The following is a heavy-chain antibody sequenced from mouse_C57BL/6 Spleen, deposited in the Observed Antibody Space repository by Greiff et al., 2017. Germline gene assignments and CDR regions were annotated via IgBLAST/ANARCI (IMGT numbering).Heavy chain of an antibody. Sequence: VQRVESGAELVRPGASVTLSCKASGYTFTDYEMHWVKQTPVHGLEWIGAIDPETGGTAYNQKFKGKAILTADKSSSTAYMELRSLTSEDSAVYYCTRDDYDGRAWFTYWGQGTLVTVSA. CDR3: TRDDYDGRAWFTY. CDR2: IDPETGGT. J-gene: IGHJ3*01. V-gene: IGHV1-15*01. CDR1: GYTFTDYE. D-gene: IGHD2-4*01.